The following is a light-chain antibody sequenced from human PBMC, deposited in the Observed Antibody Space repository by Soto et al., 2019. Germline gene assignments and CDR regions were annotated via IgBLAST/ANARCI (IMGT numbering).Light chain of an antibody. CDR2: GAS. CDR3: LKYNNGTRT. Sequence: EIVMTQSPATLSVSPGERATVSCRASQSVSSNLAWYQKKPGQAPRLLIYGASTRANGIPARFSGSGSGTEFTLTISSLQSEDFAMYYCLKYNNGTRTFYQGTQVQIK. CDR1: QSVSSN. V-gene: IGKV3-15*01. J-gene: IGKJ1*01.